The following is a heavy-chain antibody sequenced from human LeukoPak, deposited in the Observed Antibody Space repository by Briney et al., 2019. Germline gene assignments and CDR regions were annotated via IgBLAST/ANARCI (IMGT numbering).Heavy chain of an antibody. CDR3: ARDMTPYYDFWSGYYRDYYYYGMDV. V-gene: IGHV1-2*04. Sequence: GASVKVSCKASGYTFTSYAMNWVRQAPGQGLEWMGWINPNSGGTNYAQKFQGWVTMTRDTSISTAYMELSRLRSDDTAVYYCARDMTPYYDFWSGYYRDYYYYGMDVWGQGTQVTVSS. CDR1: GYTFTSYA. J-gene: IGHJ6*02. CDR2: INPNSGGT. D-gene: IGHD3-3*01.